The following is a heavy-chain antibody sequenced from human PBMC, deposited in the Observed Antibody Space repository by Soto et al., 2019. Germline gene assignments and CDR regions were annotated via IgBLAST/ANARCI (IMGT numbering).Heavy chain of an antibody. CDR1: GFTFSSYA. J-gene: IGHJ4*02. Sequence: GGSLRLSCAASGFTFSSYAMSWVRQAPGKGLEWVSAISGRGGSTYYADSVKGRFTISRDNSKNTLYLQMNSLRAEDTAVYYCAKDKEDCSSTSCFHGDYWGQGTLVTVSS. CDR2: ISGRGGST. V-gene: IGHV3-23*01. D-gene: IGHD2-2*01. CDR3: AKDKEDCSSTSCFHGDY.